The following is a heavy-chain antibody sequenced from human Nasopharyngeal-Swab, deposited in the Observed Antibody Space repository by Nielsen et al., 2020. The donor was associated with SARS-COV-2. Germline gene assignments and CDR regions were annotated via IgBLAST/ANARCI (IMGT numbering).Heavy chain of an antibody. CDR3: ARGVLGYCSSTSCYAGPSYYYYMDV. V-gene: IGHV4-34*01. D-gene: IGHD2-2*01. J-gene: IGHJ6*03. Sequence: PGKGLEWIGEINHSGSTNYNPSLKSRVTISVDTSKNQFSLKLSSVTAADTAVYYCARGVLGYCSSTSCYAGPSYYYYMDVWGKGTTVTVSS. CDR2: INHSGST.